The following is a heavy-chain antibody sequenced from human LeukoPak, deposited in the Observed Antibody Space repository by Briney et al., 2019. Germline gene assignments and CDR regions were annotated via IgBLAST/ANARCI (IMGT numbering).Heavy chain of an antibody. CDR3: RHD. Sequence: ASVKVSCKTSGYTFIDSYIHWVRQAPGQGLEWMGWINPDTDDTVYAQKFQDRVKMTRDTSINTAYMELNRLTSDDDDDSPGRHDWGQGTQVTVSS. CDR1: GYTFIDSY. J-gene: IGHJ4*02. D-gene: IGHD1-14*01. CDR2: INPDTDDT. V-gene: IGHV1-2*02.